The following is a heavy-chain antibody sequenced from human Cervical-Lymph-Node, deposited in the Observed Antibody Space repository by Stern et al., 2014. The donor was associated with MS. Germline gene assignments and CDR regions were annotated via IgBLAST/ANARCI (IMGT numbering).Heavy chain of an antibody. J-gene: IGHJ5*02. CDR2: TVPIFEKS. Sequence: QVQLGQSGAEVKKPGSSVKVSCKVSGATFSTNGISWVRQGPGQGLEWMGATVPIFEKSNYAQRFRGRATITADESTSTAYMELTSLRSEDTGVYYCAREHHGGNFAAWGQGTLVTVSS. V-gene: IGHV1-69*01. CDR1: GATFSTNG. CDR3: AREHHGGNFAA. D-gene: IGHD4-23*01.